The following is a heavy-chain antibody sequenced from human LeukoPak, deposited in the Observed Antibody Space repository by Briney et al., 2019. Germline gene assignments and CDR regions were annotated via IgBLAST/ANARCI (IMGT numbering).Heavy chain of an antibody. D-gene: IGHD1-1*01. CDR2: IYTSGST. CDR1: GGSISSGSYY. J-gene: IGHJ4*02. CDR3: ARDGWKTFDY. V-gene: IGHV4-61*02. Sequence: SETLSLTCTVSGGSISSGSYYWSWIRQPAGKGLEWIGRIYTSGSTDYNPSFKSRVTISVDTSKNQFSLKLSSVTAADTAVYYCARDGWKTFDYWGQGTLVTVSS.